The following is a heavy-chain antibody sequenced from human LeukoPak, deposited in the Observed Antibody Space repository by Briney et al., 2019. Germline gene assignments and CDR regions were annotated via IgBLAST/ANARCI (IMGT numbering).Heavy chain of an antibody. CDR3: VRVVGYNRYYFDY. V-gene: IGHV4-31*03. CDR2: IYYSGST. J-gene: IGHJ4*02. D-gene: IGHD3-3*01. Sequence: PSETLSLTCTVSGGSISSDDYYWSWIRQPPGKGLEWIGYIYYSGSTSYNPSLKSRLTMSVDTSKNQFSLKLSSVTAADTAVYYCVRVVGYNRYYFDYWGQGTLVTVSS. CDR1: GGSISSDDYY.